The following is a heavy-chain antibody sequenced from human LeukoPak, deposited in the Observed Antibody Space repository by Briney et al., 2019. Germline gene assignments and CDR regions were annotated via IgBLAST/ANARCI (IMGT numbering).Heavy chain of an antibody. CDR2: IYYSGST. D-gene: IGHD5-12*01. V-gene: IGHV4-59*12. CDR1: GGSISSYY. J-gene: IGHJ5*02. Sequence: SETLSLTCTVSGGSISSYYWSWIRQPPGKGLEWIGYIYYSGSTYYNPSLKSRVTISVDTSKNQFSLKLSSVTAADTAVYYCARENVDIVATGWFDPWGQGTLVTVSS. CDR3: ARENVDIVATGWFDP.